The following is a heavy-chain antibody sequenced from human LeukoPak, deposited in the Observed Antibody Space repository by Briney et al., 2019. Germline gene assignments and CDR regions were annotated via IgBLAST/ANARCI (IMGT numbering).Heavy chain of an antibody. CDR2: INPSGGST. CDR1: GYTFTSYY. Sequence: GASVKVSCKASGYTFTSYYMHWVRQAPGQGLEWMGIINPSGGSTSYAQKFQGRVTMTRDTSTSTVYMELSSLRSEDTAVYYCARDFRYGGAKAPFGYWGQGTLVTVSS. CDR3: ARDFRYGGAKAPFGY. D-gene: IGHD1-26*01. J-gene: IGHJ4*02. V-gene: IGHV1-46*01.